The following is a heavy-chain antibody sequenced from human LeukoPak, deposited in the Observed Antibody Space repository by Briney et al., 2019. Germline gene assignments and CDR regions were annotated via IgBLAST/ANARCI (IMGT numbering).Heavy chain of an antibody. D-gene: IGHD7-27*01. J-gene: IGHJ4*02. V-gene: IGHV3-48*02. CDR1: GFTFSSYS. CDR3: ARDLRMGIRYYFDY. Sequence: GGSLRLSCAASGFTFSSYSMNWVRQAPGKGLEWVSYISSSSSTIYYADSVKGRFTISRDNAKNSLYLQMNSLRDEDTAVYYCARDLRMGIRYYFDYWGQGTLVTVSS. CDR2: ISSSSSTI.